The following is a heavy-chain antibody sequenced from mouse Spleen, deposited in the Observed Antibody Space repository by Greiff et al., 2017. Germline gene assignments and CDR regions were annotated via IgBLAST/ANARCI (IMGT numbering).Heavy chain of an antibody. V-gene: IGHV1-9*01. Sequence: LEESGAELMKPGASVKISCKATGYTFSSYWIEWVKQRPGHGLEWIGEILPGSGSTNYNEKFKGKATFTADTSSNTAYMQLSSLTSEDSAVYYCARWTTVVDYYAMDYWGQGTSVTVSS. CDR1: GYTFSSYW. CDR3: ARWTTVVDYYAMDY. D-gene: IGHD1-1*01. CDR2: ILPGSGST. J-gene: IGHJ4*01.